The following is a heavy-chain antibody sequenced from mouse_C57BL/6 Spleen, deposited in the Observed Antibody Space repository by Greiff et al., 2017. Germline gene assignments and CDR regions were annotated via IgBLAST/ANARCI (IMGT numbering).Heavy chain of an antibody. J-gene: IGHJ2*01. D-gene: IGHD1-1*01. Sequence: EVQVVESGGGLVKPGGSLKLSCAASGFTFSDYGMHWVRQAPEKGLEWVAYISSGSSTIHYADTVKGRFTISRDNAKNTLFLQMTSLRSEDTAMYYCARRVYGSSYNYFDYWGQGTTLTVSS. CDR1: GFTFSDYG. V-gene: IGHV5-17*01. CDR2: ISSGSSTI. CDR3: ARRVYGSSYNYFDY.